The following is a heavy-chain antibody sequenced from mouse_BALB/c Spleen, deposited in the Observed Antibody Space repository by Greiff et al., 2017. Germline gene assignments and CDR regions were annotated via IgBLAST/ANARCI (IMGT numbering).Heavy chain of an antibody. CDR1: GYTFTDYN. Sequence: EVQLQQSGPELVKPGASVKIPCKASGYTFTDYNMDWVKQSHGKSLEWIGDINPNNGGTIYNQKFKGKATLTVDKSSSTAYMELRSLTSEDTAVYYCARYENYYGSSYSYYFDYWGQGTTLTVSS. V-gene: IGHV1-18*01. CDR3: ARYENYYGSSYSYYFDY. D-gene: IGHD1-1*01. CDR2: INPNNGGT. J-gene: IGHJ2*01.